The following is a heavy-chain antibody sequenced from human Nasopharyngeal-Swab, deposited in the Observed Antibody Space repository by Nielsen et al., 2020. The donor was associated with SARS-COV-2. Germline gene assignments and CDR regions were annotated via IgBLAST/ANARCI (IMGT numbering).Heavy chain of an antibody. CDR3: TTDLMYCSRTSGYSFDY. D-gene: IGHD2-2*01. CDR2: IKSKTDGGTT. V-gene: IGHV3-15*01. J-gene: IGHJ4*02. Sequence: WIRQPPGKGLEWVGRIKSKTDGGTTDYAAPVKGRFTISRDDSKNTLYLQMNSLKTEDTAVYYCTTDLMYCSRTSGYSFDYWGQGTLVTVSS.